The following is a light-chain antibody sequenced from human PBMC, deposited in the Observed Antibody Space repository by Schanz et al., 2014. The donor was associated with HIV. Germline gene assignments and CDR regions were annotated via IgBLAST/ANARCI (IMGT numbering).Light chain of an antibody. CDR1: SNDIGAYNY. V-gene: IGLV2-14*03. CDR3: SSFTSANPLDV. Sequence: QSVLAQPASVSGSPGQSITISCTGTSNDIGAYNYVSWYQHHPGKAPKLIIFDVSDRPSGVSNRFSGSKSANTASLTISGLQAEDEADYFCSSFTSANPLDVFGTGTKLTVL. CDR2: DVS. J-gene: IGLJ1*01.